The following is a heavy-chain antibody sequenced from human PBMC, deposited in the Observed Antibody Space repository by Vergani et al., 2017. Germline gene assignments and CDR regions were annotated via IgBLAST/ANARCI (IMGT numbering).Heavy chain of an antibody. CDR1: GGSFSGYY. CDR2: INHSGST. CDR3: ARGGRMVRGVINWFDP. J-gene: IGHJ5*02. D-gene: IGHD3-10*01. Sequence: QVQLQQWGAGLLKPSETLSLTCAVYGGSFSGYYWSWNRQPPGKGLEWIGEINHSGSTNYNPSLKSRVTISVDTSKNQFSLKLSSVTAADTAVYYCARGGRMVRGVINWFDPWGQGTLVTVSS. V-gene: IGHV4-34*01.